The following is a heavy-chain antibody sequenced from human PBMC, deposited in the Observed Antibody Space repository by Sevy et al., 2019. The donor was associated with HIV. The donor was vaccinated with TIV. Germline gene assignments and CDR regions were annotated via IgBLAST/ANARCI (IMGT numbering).Heavy chain of an antibody. D-gene: IGHD3-22*01. CDR2: ISAYNRNT. Sequence: APVKVSCKASGYTFTSYGISWVRQAPGQGLERMGWISAYNRNTNYAQKLQGRVTMSTDTSTSTAYMELRSLRSDDTAVYYCARHNGRAYDSSGYYYSYWGQGTVVTVSS. CDR3: ARHNGRAYDSSGYYYSY. J-gene: IGHJ4*02. V-gene: IGHV1-18*01. CDR1: GYTFTSYG.